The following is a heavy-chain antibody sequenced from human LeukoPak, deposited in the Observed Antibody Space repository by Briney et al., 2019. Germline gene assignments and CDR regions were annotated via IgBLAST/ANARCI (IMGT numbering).Heavy chain of an antibody. J-gene: IGHJ4*02. Sequence: GESLKISCKGSGYSFSDYWIGWVRHVPGGGLECLGIIYPGDSDIRYNPSFQGQVTISADKSISTAYLQWSSLKASDTAMYYCARLRGYSGYVPFDYWGQGTLVTVSS. V-gene: IGHV5-51*01. CDR3: ARLRGYSGYVPFDY. CDR1: GYSFSDYW. CDR2: IYPGDSDI. D-gene: IGHD5-12*01.